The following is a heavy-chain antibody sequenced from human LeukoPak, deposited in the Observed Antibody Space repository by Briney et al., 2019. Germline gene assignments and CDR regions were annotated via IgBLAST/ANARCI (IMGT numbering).Heavy chain of an antibody. CDR2: INYSGTT. V-gene: IGHV4-59*01. J-gene: IGHJ4*02. CDR1: GGSLSSYY. CDR3: ARDPPSSGWPYYFDY. D-gene: IGHD6-19*01. Sequence: PSETLSLTCTVSGGSLSSYYWTWIRQPPGKGLEWIGYINYSGTTKYNPSLRSRVTISADTSKNQFSLKLSSVTAADTAVYYCARDPPSSGWPYYFDYWGQGTLVTVSS.